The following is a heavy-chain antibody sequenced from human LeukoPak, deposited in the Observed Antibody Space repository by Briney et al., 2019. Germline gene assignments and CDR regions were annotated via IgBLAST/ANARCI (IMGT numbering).Heavy chain of an antibody. CDR3: ARSIVGASPFDY. V-gene: IGHV3-21*01. Sequence: GGSLRLSCAASGFTFSSYSMNWVRQAPGKGLEWVSSISSSSSYIYYADSVKGRFTISRDNVKNSLYLQMNSLRAEDTAVYYCARSIVGASPFDYWGQGALVTVSS. J-gene: IGHJ4*02. D-gene: IGHD1-26*01. CDR1: GFTFSSYS. CDR2: ISSSSSYI.